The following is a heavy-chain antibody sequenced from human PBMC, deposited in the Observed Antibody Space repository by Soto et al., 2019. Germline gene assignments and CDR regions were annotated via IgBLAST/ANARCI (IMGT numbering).Heavy chain of an antibody. CDR3: AKEKSGGYSGYESNYYFDY. CDR1: GFTFSRYA. CDR2: ISGSGGSA. J-gene: IGHJ4*02. V-gene: IGHV3-23*01. D-gene: IGHD5-12*01. Sequence: GGSLRLSCAASGFTFSRYAMSWVRQAPGKGLEWVSTISGSGGSAYYADSMKGRFTISRDNAKNTRYLQMNSLRAEDTAVYYCAKEKSGGYSGYESNYYFDYWGQGTLVTVSS.